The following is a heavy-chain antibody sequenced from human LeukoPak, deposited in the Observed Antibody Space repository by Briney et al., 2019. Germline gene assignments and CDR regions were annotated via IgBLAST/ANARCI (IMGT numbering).Heavy chain of an antibody. J-gene: IGHJ5*02. CDR2: IYYSGST. CDR3: ARETMVRFDP. Sequence: LRLSCAASGFTFSSYEMNWVRQPPGKGLEWIGSIYYSGSTYYNPSLKSRVTISVDTSKNQFSLKLSSVTAADTAVYYCARETMVRFDPWGQGTLVTVSS. CDR1: GFTFSSYE. V-gene: IGHV4-39*07. D-gene: IGHD3-10*01.